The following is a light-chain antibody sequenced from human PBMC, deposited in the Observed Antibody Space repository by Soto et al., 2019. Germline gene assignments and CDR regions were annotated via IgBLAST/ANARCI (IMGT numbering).Light chain of an antibody. Sequence: QSALAQPPSASGSPGQSVTISCTGTSSDVGDNYVSWYQQHLGKAPKLIIYEVSLRPSGVPDRFSGSKSGNTASLTVSGLQADDEADYYCSAHAGSNNFVFGTGTKVTVL. V-gene: IGLV2-8*01. J-gene: IGLJ1*01. CDR3: SAHAGSNNFV. CDR2: EVS. CDR1: SSDVGDNY.